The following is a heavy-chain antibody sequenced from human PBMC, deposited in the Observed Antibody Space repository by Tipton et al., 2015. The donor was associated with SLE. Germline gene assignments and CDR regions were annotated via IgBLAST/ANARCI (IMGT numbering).Heavy chain of an antibody. CDR3: ARDTPGGSKGYFDL. CDR1: GGSISSHY. Sequence: TLSLTCTVSGGSISSHYWSWIRQPPGKGLEWIGYIYYSGSTNYNPSLKSRVTISVDTSKNQFSLKLNSVTAADTAVYYCARDTPGGSKGYFDLWGRGTLVTVSS. V-gene: IGHV4-59*11. J-gene: IGHJ2*01. D-gene: IGHD3-16*01. CDR2: IYYSGST.